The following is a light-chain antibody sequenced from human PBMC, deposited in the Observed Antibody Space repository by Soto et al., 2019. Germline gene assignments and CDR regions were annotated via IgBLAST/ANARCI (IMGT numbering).Light chain of an antibody. V-gene: IGKV1-39*01. J-gene: IGKJ3*01. CDR3: QQSYTTPFT. Sequence: DIPMTQSPSSLFASVGDRVTITCRASQSISSYLNWYQQKPGKAPKGLIYAASTLQSGVPSRFSGSGAGTDFTLTISSLQPEDFATYFCQQSYTTPFTFGPGTKVDIK. CDR1: QSISSY. CDR2: AAS.